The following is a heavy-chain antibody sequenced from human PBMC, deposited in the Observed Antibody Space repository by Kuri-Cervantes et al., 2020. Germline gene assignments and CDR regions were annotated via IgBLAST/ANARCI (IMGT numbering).Heavy chain of an antibody. CDR3: ARDPKRARWVVGLLQLPTGYWFDP. V-gene: IGHV4-4*02. J-gene: IGHJ5*02. CDR2: IYHSGST. D-gene: IGHD2-2*01. CDR1: GGSISSSNW. Sequence: GSLRLSCAVSGGSISSSNWWSWVRQPPGKGLEWIGEIYHSGSTNYNPSLKSRVTISVDKSKNQFSLKLSSVTAADTAVYYCARDPKRARWVVGLLQLPTGYWFDPWGQGTLVTVSS.